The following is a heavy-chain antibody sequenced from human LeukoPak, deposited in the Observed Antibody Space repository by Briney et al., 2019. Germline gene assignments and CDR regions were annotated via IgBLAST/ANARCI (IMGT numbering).Heavy chain of an antibody. V-gene: IGHV3-33*01. J-gene: IGHJ6*03. CDR2: MWYDGSNK. D-gene: IGHD1-26*01. Sequence: GGSLRLSCAASGFTFSSYGMHWVRQAPGKGLEWVAVMWYDGSNKYYADSVKGRFTISRDNSKNTLYLQMNSLRAEDTAVYYCARDLQDSGSYFKVYYIDVWGKGTTVTVSS. CDR3: ARDLQDSGSYFKVYYIDV. CDR1: GFTFSSYG.